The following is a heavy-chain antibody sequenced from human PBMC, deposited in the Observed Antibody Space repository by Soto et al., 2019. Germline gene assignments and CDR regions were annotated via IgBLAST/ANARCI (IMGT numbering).Heavy chain of an antibody. V-gene: IGHV3-53*05. D-gene: IGHD6-19*01. J-gene: IGHJ4*02. CDR3: ARIPKYGNGWYYFDN. CDR2: IYSGGST. CDR1: GFSVTANY. Sequence: PGGSLRLSCEVSGFSVTANYMSWVRQAPGKGLEWVSVIYSGGSTYYSTSLKTRLTISKDTSKNQVVLTMTNMDPVDAATYYCARIPKYGNGWYYFDNWGQGTLVTVSS.